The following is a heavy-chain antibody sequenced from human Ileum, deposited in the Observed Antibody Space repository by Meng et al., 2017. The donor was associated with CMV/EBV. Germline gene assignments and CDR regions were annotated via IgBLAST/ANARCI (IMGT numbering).Heavy chain of an antibody. CDR1: GLTFNSYS. CDR2: ISGSGANS. V-gene: IGHV3-23*01. Sequence: GESLKISCVASGLTFNSYSMGWVRQAPGKGLEWVAAISGSGANSYYAESVKGRATISRDNSKNSLLLELNGLRAEDTAVYYCAKDRYFEPAHFDYWGQGKLVTVSS. D-gene: IGHD3-9*01. J-gene: IGHJ4*02. CDR3: AKDRYFEPAHFDY.